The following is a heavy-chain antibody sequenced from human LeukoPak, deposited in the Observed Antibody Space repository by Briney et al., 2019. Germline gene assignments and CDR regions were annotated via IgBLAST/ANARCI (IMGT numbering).Heavy chain of an antibody. CDR3: ARDAIAVAGTGIDY. J-gene: IGHJ4*02. D-gene: IGHD6-19*01. CDR2: ISSSGSTI. CDR1: GFTFSDYY. V-gene: IGHV3-11*01. Sequence: GGSLRLSCAASGFTFSDYYMNWIRQAPGKGLEWVSYISSSGSTIYYADSVKGRFTISRDNAKNSLYLQMNSLKAEDTAVYYCARDAIAVAGTGIDYWGQGTLVTVSS.